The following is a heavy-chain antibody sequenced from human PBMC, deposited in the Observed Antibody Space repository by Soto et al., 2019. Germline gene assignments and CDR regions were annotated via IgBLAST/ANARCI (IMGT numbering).Heavy chain of an antibody. V-gene: IGHV3-9*01. CDR2: MYASGDV. Sequence: EVQLVESGGALVQPGRSLRLSCATSGFALRDSAMHWVRQVPGGGLKWVSGMYASGDVGYADSGRGRFTMSRDVAKNSLYLQPPRLTPEDTALYYCVKDNLSGGADVWGGGTTVAVSS. CDR3: VKDNLSGGADV. CDR1: GFALRDSA. J-gene: IGHJ6*04. D-gene: IGHD3-10*02.